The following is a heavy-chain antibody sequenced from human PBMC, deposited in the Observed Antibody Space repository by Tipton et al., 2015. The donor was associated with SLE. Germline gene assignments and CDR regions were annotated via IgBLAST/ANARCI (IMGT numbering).Heavy chain of an antibody. V-gene: IGHV4-61*01. CDR2: IYYSGST. Sequence: TLSLTCTVSGGSVSSGSYYWSWIRQPPGKGLEWIGYIYYSGSTNYNPSLKSRVTISVDTSKNQFSLKLSSVTAADTAVYYCARAWEYYDISGGVEGGMDVWGQGTTVTVSS. CDR1: GGSVSSGSYY. J-gene: IGHJ6*02. CDR3: ARAWEYYDISGGVEGGMDV. D-gene: IGHD3-9*01.